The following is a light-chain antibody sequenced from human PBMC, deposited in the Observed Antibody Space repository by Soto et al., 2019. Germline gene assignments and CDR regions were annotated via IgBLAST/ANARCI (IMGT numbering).Light chain of an antibody. Sequence: DIQMTQSPSTLSASVGDRVTITCRASQRISNWLAWYQQKPGKAPKLLIYDATSLASGVPSRFSGSGSGTEFTLTIGSLQPDDFATYYCQRYNGYPLTFGGGTKVQMK. CDR2: DAT. CDR3: QRYNGYPLT. CDR1: QRISNW. V-gene: IGKV1-5*01. J-gene: IGKJ4*01.